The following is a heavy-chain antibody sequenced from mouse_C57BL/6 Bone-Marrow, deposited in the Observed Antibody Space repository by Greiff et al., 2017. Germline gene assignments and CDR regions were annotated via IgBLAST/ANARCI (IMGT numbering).Heavy chain of an antibody. J-gene: IGHJ2*01. D-gene: IGHD1-1*01. CDR2: IDPENGDT. CDR3: TTSYYEDYFDY. CDR1: GFNIKDDY. Sequence: EVQLQQSGAELVRPGASVKLSCTASGFNIKDDYMHWVKQRPEQGLEWIGWIDPENGDTEYASKFQGKATITADTSSNTAYRQLSSLTSEDTAVYYCTTSYYEDYFDYWGQGTTLTVSS. V-gene: IGHV14-4*01.